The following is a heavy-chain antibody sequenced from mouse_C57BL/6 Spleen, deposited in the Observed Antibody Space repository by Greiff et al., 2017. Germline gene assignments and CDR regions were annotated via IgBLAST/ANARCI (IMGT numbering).Heavy chain of an antibody. CDR3: ARIPITTVVARDY. V-gene: IGHV1-64*01. CDR1: GYTFTSYW. J-gene: IGHJ2*01. D-gene: IGHD1-1*01. CDR2: IHPNSGST. Sequence: VQLQQSGAELVKPGASVKLSCKASGYTFTSYWMHWVKQRPGQGLEWIGMIHPNSGSTNYNEKFKSKATLTVDKSSSTAYMQLSSLTSEDSAVYYCARIPITTVVARDYWGQGTTLTVSS.